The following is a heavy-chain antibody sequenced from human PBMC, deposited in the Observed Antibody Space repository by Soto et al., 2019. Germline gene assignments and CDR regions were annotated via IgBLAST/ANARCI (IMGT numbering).Heavy chain of an antibody. CDR3: THSWSYYSDTSV. J-gene: IGHJ3*01. D-gene: IGHD3-22*01. V-gene: IGHV3-15*07. Sequence: EEQLVESGGGLVKPGGSLRLSCAGSGFTFSLAWMNWVRQAPGKGLEWVGRIKSEGSGGTTDYAAPVKGRFTISRDDSRNTLYLQKNKRKAEETAVYYCTHSWSYYSDTSVWGQGTMVIVSS. CDR1: GFTFSLAW. CDR2: IKSEGSGGTT.